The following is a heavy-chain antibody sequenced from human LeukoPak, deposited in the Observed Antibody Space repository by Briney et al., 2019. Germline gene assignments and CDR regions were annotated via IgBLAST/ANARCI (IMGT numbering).Heavy chain of an antibody. CDR1: GFTFSSYW. J-gene: IGHJ4*02. D-gene: IGHD3-16*01. CDR3: AKAPGGIVGY. CDR2: ISGSGGST. V-gene: IGHV3-23*01. Sequence: GGSLRLSCEASGFTFSSYWMSWVRQAPGKGLEWVSAISGSGGSTYYADSVKGRFTISRDNSKNTVYLQMNSLRADDTAVYYCAKAPGGIVGYWGQGTLVTVSS.